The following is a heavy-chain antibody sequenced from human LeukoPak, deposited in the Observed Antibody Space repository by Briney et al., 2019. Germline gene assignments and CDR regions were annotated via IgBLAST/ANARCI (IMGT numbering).Heavy chain of an antibody. CDR2: ISYDGSNK. V-gene: IGHV3-30-3*01. J-gene: IGHJ6*03. Sequence: GGSLRLSCAASGFTFSSYAMHWVRQAPGKGLEWVAVISYDGSNKYYADSVKGRFTISRDNSKNTLYLQMNGLRAEDTAVYYCARDGGYSSSWLYYYYYYMDVWGKGTTVTVSS. CDR3: ARDGGYSSSWLYYYYYYMDV. D-gene: IGHD6-13*01. CDR1: GFTFSSYA.